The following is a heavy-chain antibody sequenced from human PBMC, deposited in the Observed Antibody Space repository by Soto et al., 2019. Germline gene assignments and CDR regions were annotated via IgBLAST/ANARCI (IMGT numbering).Heavy chain of an antibody. Sequence: QVQLVESGGGVVQSGGSLRLSCAASGFTFGNFGIHWVRQAPGKGLEWVAFIWHDGSNQYYTDSVKGRFTISRENSRNTVSLQMNSLGGEDTAVYHCARDDRWYIALWGRGTLVTVSS. J-gene: IGHJ2*01. V-gene: IGHV3-33*01. CDR3: ARDDRWYIAL. CDR2: IWHDGSNQ. CDR1: GFTFGNFG.